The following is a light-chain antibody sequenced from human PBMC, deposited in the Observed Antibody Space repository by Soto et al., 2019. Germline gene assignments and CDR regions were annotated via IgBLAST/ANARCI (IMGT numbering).Light chain of an antibody. CDR3: CSYAGSGTLV. V-gene: IGLV2-23*01. J-gene: IGLJ2*01. CDR2: EGS. Sequence: QSALTQPASVSGSPGQPITISCTGTSSDVGSYNLVSWYQRHPGKAPKLMIYEGSKRPSGVSNRFSGSKSGNTASLTISGLQAEDEADYYCCSYAGSGTLVFGGGTKLTVL. CDR1: SSDVGSYNL.